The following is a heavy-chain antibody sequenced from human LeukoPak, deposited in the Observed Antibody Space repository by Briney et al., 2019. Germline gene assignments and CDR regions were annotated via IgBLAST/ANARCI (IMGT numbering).Heavy chain of an antibody. D-gene: IGHD2-15*01. CDR3: ARGGVVDV. CDR2: IKQDGSEK. Sequence: GGSLRLSCAASGFTFSSYSMNWVRQAPGKGLEWVANIKQDGSEKYYVDSVKGRFTISRDNAKNSLYLQMNSLRAEDTAVYYCARGGVVDVWGKGTTVTVSS. V-gene: IGHV3-7*01. J-gene: IGHJ6*04. CDR1: GFTFSSYS.